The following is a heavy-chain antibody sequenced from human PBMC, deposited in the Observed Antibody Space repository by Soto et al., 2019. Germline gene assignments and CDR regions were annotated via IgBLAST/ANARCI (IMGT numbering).Heavy chain of an antibody. V-gene: IGHV3-23*01. CDR2: ISGGGNPT. J-gene: IGHJ4*02. CDR1: GFTFSRFG. CDR3: AKDITYDSSAYDS. D-gene: IGHD3-22*01. Sequence: EVQLLKSGGGLVQPGGSLRLSCAASGFTFSRFGMSWVRQAPGKGLEWVSGISGGGNPTYYSDSVKGRFTISRDSAKNTLYLQMNSLRTEDTAVYYCAKDITYDSSAYDSWGQGTLVTVSS.